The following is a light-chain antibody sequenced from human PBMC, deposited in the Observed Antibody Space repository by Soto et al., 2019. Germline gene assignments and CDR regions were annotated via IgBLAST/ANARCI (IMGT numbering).Light chain of an antibody. CDR1: QGISSW. J-gene: IGKJ1*01. CDR2: AAS. Sequence: DIQMTQSPSSVSASVGDRVTITCRASQGISSWLAWYQRKPGKAPKLLIYAASSLQSGVPSRFSGSGSGTEFTLTITSLQPDDSATYYCQQYHSYWTFGQGTKVDIK. V-gene: IGKV1-12*01. CDR3: QQYHSYWT.